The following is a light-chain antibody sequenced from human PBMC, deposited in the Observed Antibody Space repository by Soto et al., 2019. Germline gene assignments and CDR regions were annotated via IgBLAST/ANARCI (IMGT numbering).Light chain of an antibody. CDR3: QQYGSSYT. CDR2: GAS. Sequence: EIVLTQSPGTLSLSPGERATLSCRAGQSVPSNYLAWYQHKPGQAPRLLIYGASSRATGIPDRFSGSGSGTDFTLTISRLETEDFAVYYCQQYGSSYTFGQGTKLEIK. CDR1: QSVPSNY. V-gene: IGKV3-20*01. J-gene: IGKJ2*01.